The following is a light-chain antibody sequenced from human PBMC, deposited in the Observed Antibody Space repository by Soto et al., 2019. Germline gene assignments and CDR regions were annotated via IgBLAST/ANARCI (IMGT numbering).Light chain of an antibody. CDR2: DVS. Sequence: DIQMTQSPSSLSASAGDRVIITCQANQDIRNHLNWYQQKPGKAPKLLIYDVSNLATGVPPKFSGGGSGTDFTLTISSLQPEDIATYYCQHYDDLVTFGGGTKVEIK. CDR1: QDIRNH. J-gene: IGKJ4*01. V-gene: IGKV1-33*01. CDR3: QHYDDLVT.